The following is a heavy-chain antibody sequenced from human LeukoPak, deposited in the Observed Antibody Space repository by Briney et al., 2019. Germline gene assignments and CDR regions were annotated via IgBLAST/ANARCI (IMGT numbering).Heavy chain of an antibody. D-gene: IGHD3-3*01. CDR1: GFTFSSYA. Sequence: GGSLRLSCAASGFTFSSYAMHWVRQAPGKGLEWVAVISYDGSNKYYADSVKGRFTISRDNSKNTLYLQMNSLRAEDTAVYYCARGNKRHVLRFLEWFPYYTDVWGKGTTVTVSS. V-gene: IGHV3-30*04. CDR3: ARGNKRHVLRFLEWFPYYTDV. CDR2: ISYDGSNK. J-gene: IGHJ6*03.